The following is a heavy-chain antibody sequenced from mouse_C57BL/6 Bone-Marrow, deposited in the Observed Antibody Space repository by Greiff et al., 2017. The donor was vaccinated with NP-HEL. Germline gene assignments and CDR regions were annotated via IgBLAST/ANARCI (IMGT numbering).Heavy chain of an antibody. V-gene: IGHV5-16*01. CDR3: ARVGWDYDRSYAMDY. J-gene: IGHJ4*01. CDR1: GFTFSDYY. Sequence: VQLKESEGGLVQPGSSMKLSCTASGFTFSDYYMAWVRQVPEKGLEWVANINYDGSSTYYLDSLKSRFIISRDNAKNILYLQMSSLKSEDTATYYCARVGWDYDRSYAMDYWGQGTSVTVSS. D-gene: IGHD2-4*01. CDR2: INYDGSST.